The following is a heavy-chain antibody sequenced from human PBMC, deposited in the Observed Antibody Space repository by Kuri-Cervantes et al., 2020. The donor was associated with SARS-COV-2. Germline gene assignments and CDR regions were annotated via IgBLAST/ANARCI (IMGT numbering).Heavy chain of an antibody. CDR2: IIPIFGTA. Sequence: SVKVSCKASGYSFTSYDINWVRQAAGQGLEWMGGIIPIFGTANYAQKFQGRVTITADESTSTAYMELSSLRSEDTAVYYCARDPTYYDFWSGYSRGNWFDPWAREPWSPSPQ. J-gene: IGHJ5*02. D-gene: IGHD3-3*01. CDR3: ARDPTYYDFWSGYSRGNWFDP. CDR1: GYSFTSYD. V-gene: IGHV1-69*13.